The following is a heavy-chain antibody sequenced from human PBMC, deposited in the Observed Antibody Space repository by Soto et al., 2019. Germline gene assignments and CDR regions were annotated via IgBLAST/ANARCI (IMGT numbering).Heavy chain of an antibody. V-gene: IGHV4-34*01. CDR2: INHSGST. CDR1: GGSFSGYY. CDR3: SRSIAAARFDY. Sequence: QVQLQQWGAGLLKPSETLSLTCAVYGGSFSGYYWSWIRQPPGKGLEWIVEINHSGSTNYNPSLNSRVTISVHTSKNQVSLKLSSVNAADTAVYYFSRSIAAARFDYWGQGTLVTVSS. J-gene: IGHJ4*02. D-gene: IGHD6-13*01.